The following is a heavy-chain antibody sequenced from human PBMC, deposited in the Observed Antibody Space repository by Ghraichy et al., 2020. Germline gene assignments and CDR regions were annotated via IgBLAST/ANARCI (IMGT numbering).Heavy chain of an antibody. Sequence: GGSLRLSCAASGFTFSNYSMNWVRHAPGQGLEWVSYISSSGSTIYYADSVKGRFTISRDNAKNSLYLQMNTLRDEDTAVYYCARVVVRGVNDWFDPWGQGTLVTVSA. CDR2: ISSSGSTI. CDR1: GFTFSNYS. V-gene: IGHV3-48*02. CDR3: ARVVVRGVNDWFDP. J-gene: IGHJ5*02. D-gene: IGHD3-10*01.